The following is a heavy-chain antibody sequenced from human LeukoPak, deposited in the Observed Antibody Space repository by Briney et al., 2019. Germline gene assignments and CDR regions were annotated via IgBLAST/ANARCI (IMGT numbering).Heavy chain of an antibody. CDR3: VRALLPIVVVTAISDY. D-gene: IGHD2-21*02. CDR1: GFTFSSYA. J-gene: IGHJ4*02. Sequence: GGSLRLSCAASGFTFSSYAMHWVRQAPGKGLEWVAVISYDGSNKYYADSVKGRFTISRDNSKNTLYLQMNSLRAEDTAVYYCVRALLPIVVVTAISDYWGQGTLVTVSS. CDR2: ISYDGSNK. V-gene: IGHV3-30-3*01.